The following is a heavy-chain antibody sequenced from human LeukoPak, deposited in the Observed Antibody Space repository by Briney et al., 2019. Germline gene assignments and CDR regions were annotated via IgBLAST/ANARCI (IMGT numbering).Heavy chain of an antibody. CDR1: RFTFSSYG. D-gene: IGHD6-19*01. V-gene: IGHV3-33*01. CDR2: IWYDGSNK. CDR3: ARGRSGSPASYFDY. J-gene: IGHJ4*02. Sequence: PGRSLRLSCAASRFTFSSYGMHWVRQPPGKGRGWVAVIWYDGSNKYYADSVKGRFTICRDNSKNTMYLQMNSLRAEDTAVYYCARGRSGSPASYFDYWGQGTLVTVSS.